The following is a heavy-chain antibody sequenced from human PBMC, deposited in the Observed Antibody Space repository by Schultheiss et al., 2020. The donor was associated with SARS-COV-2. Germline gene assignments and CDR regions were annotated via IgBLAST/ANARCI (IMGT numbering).Heavy chain of an antibody. CDR1: GYSFTSYR. CDR2: IYPGDSDT. V-gene: IGHV5-51*01. Sequence: GGSLRLSCKGSGYSFTSYRIGWVRQMPGKGLEWMGIIYPGDSDTRYSPSFQGQVTISADKSISTAYLQWSSLKASDTAMYYCARHKGPVTTHNWFDPWGQGTLVTVSS. D-gene: IGHD4-11*01. J-gene: IGHJ5*02. CDR3: ARHKGPVTTHNWFDP.